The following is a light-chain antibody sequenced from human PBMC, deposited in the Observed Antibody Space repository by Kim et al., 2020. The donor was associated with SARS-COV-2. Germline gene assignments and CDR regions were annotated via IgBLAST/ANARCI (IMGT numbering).Light chain of an antibody. CDR2: DAS. Sequence: EIVLTQSPATLSLSPGERATLSCRASQGVSSYLAWYQQKPGQAPRLLIYDASNRATGIPARFSGSGPGTDFTLTISSLEPEDFAVYYCQQRSNWLFGGGTKVDIK. V-gene: IGKV3D-11*01. CDR3: QQRSNWL. CDR1: QGVSSY. J-gene: IGKJ4*01.